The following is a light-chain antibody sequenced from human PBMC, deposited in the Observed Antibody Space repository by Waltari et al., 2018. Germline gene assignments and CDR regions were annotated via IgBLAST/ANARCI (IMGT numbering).Light chain of an antibody. CDR1: QNILYNSNNKHH. V-gene: IGKV4-1*01. CDR3: QQFFGTPWT. Sequence: DIVLTQSPDSLPVSLGERATINCKSSQNILYNSNNKHHLAWYQQKPGQPPKLLIYWASTRQFGVPERFSGSGSGTDFTLTISSLQAEDVAVYYCQQFFGTPWTFGQGTKVEIK. J-gene: IGKJ1*01. CDR2: WAS.